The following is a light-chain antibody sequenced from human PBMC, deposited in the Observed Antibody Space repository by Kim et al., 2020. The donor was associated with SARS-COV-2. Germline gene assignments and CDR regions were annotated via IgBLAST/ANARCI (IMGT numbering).Light chain of an antibody. J-gene: IGKJ4*01. CDR1: QSIGTR. Sequence: IQMTQSPSSLAASVGDRITIACRASQSIGTRLNWYQQRPGKAPKLLICAASSLQSGVPSRFSGTGSGTDFTLTISSLQPEDFATYYCQQSYSTPWLSFGGGTKVDIK. CDR2: AAS. CDR3: QQSYSTPWLS. V-gene: IGKV1-39*01.